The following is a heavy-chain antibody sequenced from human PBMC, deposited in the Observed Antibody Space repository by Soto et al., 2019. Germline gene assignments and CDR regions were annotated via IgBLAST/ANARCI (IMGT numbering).Heavy chain of an antibody. D-gene: IGHD3-10*01. Sequence: QLQLQESGPGLVKPSETLSLTCTVSGGSINNSSFYWGWVRQPPGKRLEWIGSIYYSGSAYYNPCHKSRLTISVDTSKNQFSLNLSSVTAADTAVYFCARRPLVRGIIPYSFDSWGQGTLVTVSS. CDR3: ARRPLVRGIIPYSFDS. CDR2: IYYSGSA. CDR1: GGSINNSSFY. J-gene: IGHJ4*02. V-gene: IGHV4-39*01.